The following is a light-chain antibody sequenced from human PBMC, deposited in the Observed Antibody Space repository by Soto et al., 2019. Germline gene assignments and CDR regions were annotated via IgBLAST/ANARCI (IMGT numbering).Light chain of an antibody. CDR2: GTS. CDR1: QSVSSTY. V-gene: IGKV3-20*01. Sequence: EIVLTQSPGTLSLSPGESASLSCRASQSVSSTYLAWYQQKPGQAPRLLIYGTSTGATGIPDRFSGSESGTDFTLTINRLEPEDFAVYYCQQYGTSPTFGQGTKVEIK. J-gene: IGKJ1*01. CDR3: QQYGTSPT.